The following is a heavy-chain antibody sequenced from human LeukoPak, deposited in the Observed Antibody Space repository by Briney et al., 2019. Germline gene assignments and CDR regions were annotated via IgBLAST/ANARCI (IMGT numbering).Heavy chain of an antibody. Sequence: PSETLSLTCTVSGGSISSGSYYWSWIRQPAGKGLEWIGRIYTSGSTNYNPSLKSRVTISVDTSKNQFSLKLSSVTAADTAVYYCARGGLWLVGLYGYWGQGTLVTVSS. V-gene: IGHV4-61*02. J-gene: IGHJ4*02. CDR2: IYTSGST. D-gene: IGHD6-19*01. CDR3: ARGGLWLVGLYGY. CDR1: GGSISSGSYY.